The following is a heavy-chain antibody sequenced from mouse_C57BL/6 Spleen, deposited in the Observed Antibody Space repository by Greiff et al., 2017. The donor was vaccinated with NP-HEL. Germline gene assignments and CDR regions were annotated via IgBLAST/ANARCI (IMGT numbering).Heavy chain of an antibody. CDR2: IYPGDGDT. V-gene: IGHV1-80*01. Sequence: QVQLQQSGAELVKPGASVKISCKASGYAFSSYWMNLVKQRPGKGLEWIGQIYPGDGDTNYNGKFKGKATLTADKSSSTAYMQLSSLTSEDSAVYFCARTGTFDYWGQGTTLTVSS. D-gene: IGHD4-1*01. J-gene: IGHJ2*01. CDR3: ARTGTFDY. CDR1: GYAFSSYW.